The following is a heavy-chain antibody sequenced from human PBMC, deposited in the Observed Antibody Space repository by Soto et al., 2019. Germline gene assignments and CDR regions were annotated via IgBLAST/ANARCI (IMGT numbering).Heavy chain of an antibody. V-gene: IGHV1-18*01. CDR3: ARVVIVVVTDAFDI. CDR2: ISAYNGNT. CDR1: VYTFTSYV. D-gene: IGHD3-22*01. Sequence: GASVKVSCKASVYTFTSYVISWVRQATGQGLEWMGWISAYNGNTNYAQKLQGRVTMTTDTSTSTAYMELRSLRSDDTAVYYCARVVIVVVTDAFDIWGQGTMVTVSS. J-gene: IGHJ3*02.